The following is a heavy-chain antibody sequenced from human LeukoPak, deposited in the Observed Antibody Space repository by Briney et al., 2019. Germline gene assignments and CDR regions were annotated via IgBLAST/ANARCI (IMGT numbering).Heavy chain of an antibody. Sequence: ASVKVSGKASGYTFTGYYMHWVRQAPGQGLEWMGWINPNSGGTNYTQKFQGRVTMTRDTSIGTAYMELSRLRSDDTAVYYCARDSGMDYYDSSGYYYVLLRNWGQGTLITVSS. CDR1: GYTFTGYY. CDR2: INPNSGGT. V-gene: IGHV1-2*02. CDR3: ARDSGMDYYDSSGYYYVLLRN. D-gene: IGHD3-22*01. J-gene: IGHJ4*02.